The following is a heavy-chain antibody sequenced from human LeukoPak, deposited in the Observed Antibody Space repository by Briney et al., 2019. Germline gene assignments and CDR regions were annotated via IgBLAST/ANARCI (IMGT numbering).Heavy chain of an antibody. V-gene: IGHV3-20*04. CDR2: INWNGGST. CDR3: AKDTKWELNAYYIDY. CDR1: GFTFDDYG. Sequence: VGSLRLSCAASGFTFDDYGMSWVRQAPGKGLEWVSSINWNGGSTNYADSMKGRFTISRDNAKNSLYLQMNNLRVDDTAVYYCAKDTKWELNAYYIDYWGQGTLVTVSS. J-gene: IGHJ4*02. D-gene: IGHD1-26*01.